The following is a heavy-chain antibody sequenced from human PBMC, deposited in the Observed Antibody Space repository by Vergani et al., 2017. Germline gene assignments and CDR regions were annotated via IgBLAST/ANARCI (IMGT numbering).Heavy chain of an antibody. D-gene: IGHD2-2*02. CDR2: VFHSGSA. CDR1: GYSISRGYY. V-gene: IGHV4-38-2*02. CDR3: ATSGYRRWGYYFDY. J-gene: IGHJ4*02. Sequence: QVQLQESGPGLVKPSETLSLTCSVSGYSISRGYYWGWIRQPPGKGLEWIATVFHSGSAYYNPSLRRRVTISVETSKNQFSLRLTTLTAADTAVYYCATSGYRRWGYYFDYWGQGILVTVSS.